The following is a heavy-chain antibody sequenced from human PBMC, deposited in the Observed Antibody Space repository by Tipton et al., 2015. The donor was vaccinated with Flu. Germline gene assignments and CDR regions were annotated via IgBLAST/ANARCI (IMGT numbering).Heavy chain of an antibody. Sequence: GSLRLSCEASGFTFESYWMSWVRQTPGKGLEWAANIRQDGNEKYYVDSVKGRFTISRDNAKNSLYLEMNYLRGEDTAVYYCARRYFDLWGRGTLVTVSS. CDR2: IRQDGNEK. J-gene: IGHJ2*01. V-gene: IGHV3-7*01. CDR1: GFTFESYW. CDR3: ARRYFDL.